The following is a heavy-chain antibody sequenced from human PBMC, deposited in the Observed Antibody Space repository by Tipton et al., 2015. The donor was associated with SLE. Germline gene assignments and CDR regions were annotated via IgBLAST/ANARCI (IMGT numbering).Heavy chain of an antibody. V-gene: IGHV4-34*01. Sequence: TLSLTCAVYGGSFSGYYWNWIRQPPGKGLEWIGEINNTGSTNYNPSLKSRVTISVDTSKNQFSLKLSSVTAAGTAVYYCAGEYYFDYWGQGTLVTVSS. D-gene: IGHD2-21*01. CDR1: GGSFSGYY. CDR3: AGEYYFDY. CDR2: INNTGST. J-gene: IGHJ4*02.